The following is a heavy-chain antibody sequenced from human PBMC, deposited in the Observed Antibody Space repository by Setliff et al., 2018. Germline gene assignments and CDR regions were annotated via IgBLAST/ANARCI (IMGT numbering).Heavy chain of an antibody. J-gene: IGHJ4*02. CDR2: IYYTGTA. CDR1: GDSISSTSYQ. D-gene: IGHD3-22*01. CDR3: ARYRGGTMMAV. Sequence: SETLSLTCTVSGDSISSTSYQWGWVRQPPGKGLEWIGSIYYTGTAYYNPSHKSRVTISVDTSKNQFSLQVTSLAATDTSVYYCARYRGGTMMAVWGQGTLVTVSS. V-gene: IGHV4-39*01.